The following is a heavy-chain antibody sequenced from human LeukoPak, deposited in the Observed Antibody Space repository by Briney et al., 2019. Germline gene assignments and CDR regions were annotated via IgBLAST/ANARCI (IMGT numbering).Heavy chain of an antibody. CDR2: IYPGDSDT. CDR3: ARQHGHYDPVYYY. D-gene: IGHD5-12*01. Sequence: GESLKISCKGSGYTFSIYWIGWVRQMPGKGLEWMGIIYPGDSDTRYSPSFQGHVTISADKSISTAYLQWSSLKASDTAMYYCARQHGHYDPVYYYWGQGTLVTVSS. V-gene: IGHV5-51*01. J-gene: IGHJ4*02. CDR1: GYTFSIYW.